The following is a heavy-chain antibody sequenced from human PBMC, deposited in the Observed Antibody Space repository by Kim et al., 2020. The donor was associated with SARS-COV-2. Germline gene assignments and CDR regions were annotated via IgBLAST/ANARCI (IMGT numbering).Heavy chain of an antibody. Sequence: VKGRLTISRDNSKNTLSLQMNSLRDEDTAVYYCARDGYCGGDCYSGKLDNWGQGTLVTVSS. D-gene: IGHD2-21*02. CDR3: ARDGYCGGDCYSGKLDN. V-gene: IGHV3-30*01. J-gene: IGHJ4*02.